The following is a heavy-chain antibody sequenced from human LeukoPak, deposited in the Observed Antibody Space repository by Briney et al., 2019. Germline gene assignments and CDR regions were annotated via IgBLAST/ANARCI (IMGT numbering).Heavy chain of an antibody. Sequence: SETLSLTCTVSGGSISTITYYWGWIRQPPGKGLEWVGHMYYRGNTFYNPSLKSRVTISVDTSKNQFSLKLSSVTAADTAVYYCARNSLYYYDSSGYQVDSFDYWGQGTLVTVSS. CDR1: GGSISTITYY. J-gene: IGHJ4*02. CDR3: ARNSLYYYDSSGYQVDSFDY. V-gene: IGHV4-39*07. CDR2: MYYRGNT. D-gene: IGHD3-22*01.